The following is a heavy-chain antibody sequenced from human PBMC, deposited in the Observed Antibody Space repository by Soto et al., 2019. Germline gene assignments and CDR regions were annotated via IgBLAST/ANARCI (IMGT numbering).Heavy chain of an antibody. J-gene: IGHJ4*02. CDR1: NGFITSSNW. CDR3: ARDLRLGYFDH. D-gene: IGHD3-16*01. V-gene: IGHV4-4*02. Sequence: QVQLQESGPGLVKPSGTLSLTCAVSNGFITSSNWWSWVRQPPGKGLEWIGQIYHSGSTNYNPSLKSRVTLSLDKSKNQVSLKLSSVTAADTAVYYCARDLRLGYFDHWGQGTLVTVSS. CDR2: IYHSGST.